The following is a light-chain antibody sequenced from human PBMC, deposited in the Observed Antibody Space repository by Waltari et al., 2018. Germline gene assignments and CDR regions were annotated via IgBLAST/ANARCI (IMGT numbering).Light chain of an antibody. Sequence: QSVLTQPPSASGTPGQRVTISCSGGTSSIGSNYVNWYQQLPGAAPQLLIYSTYRRPSGVPDRFSGSKAGTSASLAISGLQSEDEADYYCAAWDDSLNGVLFGGGTKLTVL. V-gene: IGLV1-44*01. CDR3: AAWDDSLNGVL. J-gene: IGLJ2*01. CDR2: STY. CDR1: TSSIGSNY.